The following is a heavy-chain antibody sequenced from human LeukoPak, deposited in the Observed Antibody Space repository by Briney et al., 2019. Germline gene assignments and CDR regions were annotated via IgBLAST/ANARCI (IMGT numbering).Heavy chain of an antibody. Sequence: SETLSLTCTVSGGSISSYYWSWIRQPPGKGLEWIGYIYYSGSSIYNPSLKSRVTISVDTSKNQFSLKLSSVTAADTALYYCARRDGSGPFVWFDPWGQGTLVTVSS. D-gene: IGHD3-10*01. CDR2: IYYSGSS. CDR3: ARRDGSGPFVWFDP. V-gene: IGHV4-59*08. CDR1: GGSISSYY. J-gene: IGHJ5*02.